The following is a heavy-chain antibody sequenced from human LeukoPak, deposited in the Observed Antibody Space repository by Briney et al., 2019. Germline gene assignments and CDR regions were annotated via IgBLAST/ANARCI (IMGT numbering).Heavy chain of an antibody. V-gene: IGHV1-24*01. Sequence: ASVMVSCKVSGYTLTELSMHWVRQAPGKGLEWMGGFDPEDGGTIYAQKFQGRVTMTRDTSISTAYMELSRLRSDDTAVYYCARRPAAIPGDYWGQGTLVTVSS. J-gene: IGHJ4*02. D-gene: IGHD2-2*02. CDR2: FDPEDGGT. CDR1: GYTLTELS. CDR3: ARRPAAIPGDY.